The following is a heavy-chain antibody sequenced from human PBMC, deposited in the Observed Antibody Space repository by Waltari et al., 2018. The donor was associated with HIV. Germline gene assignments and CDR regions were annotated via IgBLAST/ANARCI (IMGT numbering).Heavy chain of an antibody. CDR3: ARLFYKTPVACFDY. D-gene: IGHD4-4*01. CDR2: IDHSGNT. CDR1: GGSFSGYY. Sequence: QVQLQQWGAGLLKPSETLSLTCVAHGGSFSGYYWSWIRQPPGKGLEWIGEIDHSGNTNYNASLKSRVTISVDTPNNQFSLKLTSVTAADTAVYYWARLFYKTPVACFDYWGRGFLVTVSS. J-gene: IGHJ4*02. V-gene: IGHV4-34*02.